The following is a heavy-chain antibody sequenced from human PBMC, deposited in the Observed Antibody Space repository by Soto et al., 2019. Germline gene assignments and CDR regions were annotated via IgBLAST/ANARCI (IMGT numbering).Heavy chain of an antibody. J-gene: IGHJ4*02. CDR2: INPSGGST. CDR1: GYTFTSYY. Sequence: ASVKVSCKASGYTFTSYYMPWVRQAPGQGLEWMGIINPSGGSTSYAQKFQGRVTMTRDTSTSTVYMELSSLRSEDTAVYYCARGSIAVAGTLVIDYWGQGTLVTVSS. CDR3: ARGSIAVAGTLVIDY. V-gene: IGHV1-46*01. D-gene: IGHD6-19*01.